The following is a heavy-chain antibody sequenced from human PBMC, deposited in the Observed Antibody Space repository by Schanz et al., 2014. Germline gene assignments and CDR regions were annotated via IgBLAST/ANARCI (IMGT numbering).Heavy chain of an antibody. Sequence: EGQLLESGGGLVQPGGSLRLSCAASGFTFTNYAMTWVRQAPGKGLEWVSGISGSGGSTYDADSVKGRFTISRDNSKNTLYLQINSLRAEDTAVYYCAKDHAGSDILTALGNWGQGTLVTVSS. CDR2: ISGSGGST. J-gene: IGHJ4*02. CDR3: AKDHAGSDILTALGN. CDR1: GFTFTNYA. D-gene: IGHD3-9*01. V-gene: IGHV3-23*01.